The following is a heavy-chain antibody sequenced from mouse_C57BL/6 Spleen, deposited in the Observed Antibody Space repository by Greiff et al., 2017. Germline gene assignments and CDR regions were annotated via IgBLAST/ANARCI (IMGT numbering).Heavy chain of an antibody. V-gene: IGHV3-6*01. CDR1: GYSITSGYY. Sequence: DVQLVESGPGLVKPSQSLSLTCSVTGYSITSGYYWNWIRQFPGNKLEWMGYISYDGSNNYNPSLKNRISITRDTSKNQFFLKLNSVTTEDTATYYCARRTTVVHFDYWGQGTTLTVSS. J-gene: IGHJ2*01. D-gene: IGHD1-1*01. CDR3: ARRTTVVHFDY. CDR2: ISYDGSN.